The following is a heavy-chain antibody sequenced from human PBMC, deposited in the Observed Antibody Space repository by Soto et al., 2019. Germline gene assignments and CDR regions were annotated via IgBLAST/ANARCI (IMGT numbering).Heavy chain of an antibody. V-gene: IGHV3-7*01. CDR2: IQHNAEHI. CDR1: GFSFSSYW. D-gene: IGHD3-16*01. Sequence: TGGSLRLSFETSGFSFSSYWMSWVRQAPGKGLDWVATIQHNAEHIFYADSVRGRFTISRDYDRNLLYLRMNGLTPEDTALYYCVRVGWGYDYGNGLDGWGHGTTVTVSS. CDR3: VRVGWGYDYGNGLDG. J-gene: IGHJ6*02.